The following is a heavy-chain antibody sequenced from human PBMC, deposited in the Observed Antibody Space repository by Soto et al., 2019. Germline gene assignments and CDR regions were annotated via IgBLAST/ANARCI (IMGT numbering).Heavy chain of an antibody. D-gene: IGHD6-6*01. CDR1: GGSISSSSYY. V-gene: IGHV4-39*01. CDR3: ARRGLAARPGDYYYYYGMDV. J-gene: IGHJ6*02. Sequence: SETLSLTCTVSGGSISSSSYYWGWIRQPPGKGLEWIGSIYYSGSTYYNPSLKSRVTISVDTSKNQFSLKLSSVTAADTAVYYCARRGLAARPGDYYYYYGMDVWGQGTTVTVS. CDR2: IYYSGST.